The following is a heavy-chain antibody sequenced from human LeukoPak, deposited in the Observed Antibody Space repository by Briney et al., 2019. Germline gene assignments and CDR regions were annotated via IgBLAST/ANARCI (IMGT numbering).Heavy chain of an antibody. CDR2: ISGGGGST. J-gene: IGHJ4*02. V-gene: IGHV3-23*01. Sequence: PGGSLRLSCAASGFTFSSCDMSWVRQAPGKGLEWVSAISGGGGSTYYADSVKGWFTISRDNSKNTLYLQMNSLRAEDTAVYYCAKDKATVTWFDYWGQGTLVTVSS. D-gene: IGHD4-17*01. CDR1: GFTFSSCD. CDR3: AKDKATVTWFDY.